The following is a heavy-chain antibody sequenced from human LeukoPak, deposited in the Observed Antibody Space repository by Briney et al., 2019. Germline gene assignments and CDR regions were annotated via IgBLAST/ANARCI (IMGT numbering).Heavy chain of an antibody. V-gene: IGHV3-7*01. CDR2: IKKDGSEK. J-gene: IGHJ6*03. CDR1: GFTFSSYW. Sequence: GGSLRLSCAASGFTFSSYWMSWVRQAPGRGVEWGANIKKDGSEKYYVDSVKGRFTISRDNAKNSLYLQMNSLRAEDTAMYYCARDFEDRGDSWRSYHYYYSMDVWGKGTTVTVSS. CDR3: ARDFEDRGDSWRSYHYYYSMDV. D-gene: IGHD3-3*01.